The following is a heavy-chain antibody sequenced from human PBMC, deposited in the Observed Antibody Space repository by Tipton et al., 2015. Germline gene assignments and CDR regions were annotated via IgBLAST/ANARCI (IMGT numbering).Heavy chain of an antibody. Sequence: TLSLTCTVSGDSISGGGYYWSWSRQYPGKGLEWLGYSYYSGSTYYNPSLKSRLTISVDMSKNQFSLKLSSVTAADTAVYYCARVPFDYFDYWGQGILVTVSS. J-gene: IGHJ4*02. CDR1: GDSISGGGYY. CDR2: SYYSGST. CDR3: ARVPFDYFDY. V-gene: IGHV4-31*03.